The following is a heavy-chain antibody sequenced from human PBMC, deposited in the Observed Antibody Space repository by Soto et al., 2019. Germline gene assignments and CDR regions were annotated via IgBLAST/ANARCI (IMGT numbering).Heavy chain of an antibody. Sequence: GASVKVSCKASGYTFTGYYMHWVRQAPGQGLEWVGWINPNSGGTNYAQKFQGWVAMTRDTSISTAYMELSRLRSDDTAVYYCARDSEDLTHCGGDCYSGYYFDYWGQGTLVTVSS. CDR3: ARDSEDLTHCGGDCYSGYYFDY. D-gene: IGHD2-21*02. CDR1: GYTFTGYY. J-gene: IGHJ4*02. CDR2: INPNSGGT. V-gene: IGHV1-2*04.